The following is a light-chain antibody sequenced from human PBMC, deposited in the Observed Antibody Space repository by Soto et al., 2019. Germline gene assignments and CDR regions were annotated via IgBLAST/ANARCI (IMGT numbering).Light chain of an antibody. J-gene: IGKJ4*01. V-gene: IGKV1-33*01. CDR2: DAS. Sequence: DIQMTQSPSSLSASVGDRVIITCQASQDIRNHLNWYQQKPGKAPKLLIYDASNLETGVPPRLSGGGSGTEFSFTFSSLQSEDIATYYCLQFDSLPITFGGGTKVDIK. CDR1: QDIRNH. CDR3: LQFDSLPIT.